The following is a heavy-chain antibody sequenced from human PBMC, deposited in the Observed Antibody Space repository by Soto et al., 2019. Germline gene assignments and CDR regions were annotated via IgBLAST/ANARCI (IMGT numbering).Heavy chain of an antibody. CDR2: IYTSGST. CDR3: ARDLMVYAIEGRFDP. J-gene: IGHJ5*02. D-gene: IGHD2-8*01. Sequence: QVQLQESGPGLVKPSETLSLTCTVSGGSISSYYWSWIRQPAGKGLEWIGRIYTSGSTNYNPSLKSRVTMSVDTSKNQFSLKLSSVTAVDTAVYYCARDLMVYAIEGRFDPWGQGTLVTVSS. V-gene: IGHV4-4*07. CDR1: GGSISSYY.